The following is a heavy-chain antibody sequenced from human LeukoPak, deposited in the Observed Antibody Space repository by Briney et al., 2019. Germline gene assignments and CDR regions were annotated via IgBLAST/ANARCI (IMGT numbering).Heavy chain of an antibody. CDR1: GGSIRNSSFY. D-gene: IGHD1-14*01. Sequence: SETLSLTCAVSGGSIRNSSFYWGWIRQPPGKGLEWIASIYNSGTTYYNPSIKSRITIFVDTSKNQVSLKLSSVTAADTAVYYCARDSRNFDYWGQGTLVTVSS. CDR2: IYNSGTT. V-gene: IGHV4-39*07. CDR3: ARDSRNFDY. J-gene: IGHJ4*02.